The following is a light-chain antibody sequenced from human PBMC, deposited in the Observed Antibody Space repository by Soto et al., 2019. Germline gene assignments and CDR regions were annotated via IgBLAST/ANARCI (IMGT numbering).Light chain of an antibody. Sequence: QSALTQPRSVSGSPGQSVTLSCTGTSSDVGGYNYVSWYRQYPGKAPQLIIYDVNQRPSGVSDRFSGSKSGNTASLTISGLQAEDEADYYCCSYAGSYTLWVFGGGTKLTVL. J-gene: IGLJ3*02. V-gene: IGLV2-11*01. CDR2: DVN. CDR3: CSYAGSYTLWV. CDR1: SSDVGGYNY.